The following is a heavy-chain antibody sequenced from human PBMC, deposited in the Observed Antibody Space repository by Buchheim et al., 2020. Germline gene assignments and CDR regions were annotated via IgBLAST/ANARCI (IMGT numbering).Heavy chain of an antibody. J-gene: IGHJ6*03. CDR2: MNPNSGNT. Sequence: QVQLVQSGAEVKKPGASVKVSCKASGYTFTSYDINWVRQATGQGLEWMGWMNPNSGNTGYAQKFQGRVTMTRNTSISTAYMELSSLRSEDTAVYYCARGLSTYYDFWSGYSSVYYYYYYMDVWGKGTT. V-gene: IGHV1-8*01. CDR1: GYTFTSYD. D-gene: IGHD3-3*01. CDR3: ARGLSTYYDFWSGYSSVYYYYYYMDV.